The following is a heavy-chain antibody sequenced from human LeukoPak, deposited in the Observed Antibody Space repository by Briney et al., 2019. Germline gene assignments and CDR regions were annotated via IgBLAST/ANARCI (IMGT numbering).Heavy chain of an antibody. CDR3: ARDPYYYGSGSYRGVSRGR. V-gene: IGHV4-39*07. Sequence: SQTLSLTCTVSGGSISSSSYYWGWIRQPPGKGLEWIGSIYYSGSTYYNPSLKSRVTISVDTSKNQFSLKLSSVTAADTAVYYCARDPYYYGSGSYRGVSRGRWGQGTLVTVSS. CDR1: GGSISSSSYY. CDR2: IYYSGST. J-gene: IGHJ4*02. D-gene: IGHD3-10*01.